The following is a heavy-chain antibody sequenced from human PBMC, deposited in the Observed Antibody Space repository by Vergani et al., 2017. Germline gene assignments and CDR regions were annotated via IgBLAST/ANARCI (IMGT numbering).Heavy chain of an antibody. V-gene: IGHV3-64D*06. D-gene: IGHD6-6*01. CDR2: ISSNGGST. J-gene: IGHJ4*02. Sequence: EVQLVESGGGLVQPGGSLRLSCSASGFTFSSYAMHWVRQAPGKGLEYVSAISSNGGSTYYADSVKGRFTISRDNSKNTLYLQMSSLRAEDTAVYYCVKEKYPTGYSSSWGDYWGQGTLVTVSS. CDR1: GFTFSSYA. CDR3: VKEKYPTGYSSSWGDY.